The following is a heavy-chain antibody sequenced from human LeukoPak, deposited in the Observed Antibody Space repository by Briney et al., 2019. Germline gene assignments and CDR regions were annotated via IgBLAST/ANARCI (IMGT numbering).Heavy chain of an antibody. CDR2: IYYNGST. CDR3: TRPSRQVGPYYGMDV. V-gene: IGHV4-59*08. J-gene: IGHJ6*02. Sequence: SETLSLICSVSGGSISKYYWSWIRQTPGKGLEWIGYIYYNGSTTYNPSLKSRVIMSIDTSKNQFSLKLTSVTAADTAVYYCTRPSRQVGPYYGMDVWGQGTTVTVSS. D-gene: IGHD1-26*01. CDR1: GGSISKYY.